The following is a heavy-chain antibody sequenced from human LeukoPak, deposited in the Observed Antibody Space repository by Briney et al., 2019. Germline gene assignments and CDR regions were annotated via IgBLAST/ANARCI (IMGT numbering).Heavy chain of an antibody. J-gene: IGHJ3*02. V-gene: IGHV3-66*02. CDR1: GFTVSSNY. Sequence: GGSLRLSCAASGFTVSSNYMSWARQAPGKGLEWVSVIYSGGSTYYADSVKGRFTISRDNSKNTLYLQMNSLRAEDTAVYYCAGDSGPDAFDIWGQGTMVTVSS. D-gene: IGHD1-26*01. CDR3: AGDSGPDAFDI. CDR2: IYSGGST.